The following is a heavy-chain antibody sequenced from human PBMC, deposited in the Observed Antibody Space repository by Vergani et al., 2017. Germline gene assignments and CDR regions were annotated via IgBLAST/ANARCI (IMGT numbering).Heavy chain of an antibody. D-gene: IGHD3-9*01. CDR3: ASGDYGILTGYRY. CDR2: ISPSGGHT. J-gene: IGHJ4*02. CDR1: GYTFSNYY. Sequence: QVQVVQSGAEVKKSGASVKVSCKTSGYTFSNYYMHWVRHAPGQGLEWIGIISPSGGHTNYAQKFQGRVTMTRDTSTSTVYMELSSLRSEDTAIYYCASGDYGILTGYRYWGQGTLVTVSA. V-gene: IGHV1-46*03.